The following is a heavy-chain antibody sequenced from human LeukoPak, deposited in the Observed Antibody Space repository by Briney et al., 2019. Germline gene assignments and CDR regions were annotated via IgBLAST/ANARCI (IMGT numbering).Heavy chain of an antibody. D-gene: IGHD3-10*01. CDR1: GYSFTSYW. CDR3: ARHETYYYGSGSYLSYYYYIDV. J-gene: IGHJ6*03. Sequence: GESLKISCKGSGYSFTSYWIGWVRQMPGKGLEWMGIIYPGDSDTRYSPSFQGQVTISADKSISTAYLQWSSLKASDTAMYYCARHETYYYGSGSYLSYYYYIDVWGKGTTVTVSS. CDR2: IYPGDSDT. V-gene: IGHV5-51*01.